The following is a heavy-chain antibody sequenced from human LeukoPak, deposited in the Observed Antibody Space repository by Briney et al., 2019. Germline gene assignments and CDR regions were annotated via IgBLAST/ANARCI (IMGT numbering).Heavy chain of an antibody. CDR2: ISVHNGDT. CDR3: ARDQYDSVWGSPRPYFDY. V-gene: IGHV1-18*01. D-gene: IGHD3-16*01. Sequence: ASVKVSCKASGYTFSSYGISWVRQAPGQGLEWMGWISVHNGDTKYAQKFQDRVIMTTDTSTSTAYMELWGLRSDDTAVYYCARDQYDSVWGSPRPYFDYWGQGTLVTVSS. CDR1: GYTFSSYG. J-gene: IGHJ4*02.